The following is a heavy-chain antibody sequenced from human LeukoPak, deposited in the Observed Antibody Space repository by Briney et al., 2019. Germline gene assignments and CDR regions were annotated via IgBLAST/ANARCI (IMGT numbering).Heavy chain of an antibody. D-gene: IGHD3-10*01. CDR2: INAGNGNT. Sequence: GASVKVSCKASGYTFTSYDINWVRQATGQGLEWMGWINAGNGNTKYSQKFQGRVTITRDTSASTAYMELSSLRSEDTAVYYCARDQGGLAGGFDYWGQGTLVTVSS. V-gene: IGHV1-3*01. CDR3: ARDQGGLAGGFDY. CDR1: GYTFTSYD. J-gene: IGHJ4*02.